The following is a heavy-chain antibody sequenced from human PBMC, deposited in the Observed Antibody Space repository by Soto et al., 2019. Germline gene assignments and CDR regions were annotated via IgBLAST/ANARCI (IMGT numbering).Heavy chain of an antibody. Sequence: GASVKVSCKASGGTFSSYAISWVRQAPGQGLEWMGGIIPIFGTANYAQKFQGRVTITADESTSAAYMELSSLRSEDTAVYYCARDIVVVVAANHYYYGMDVWGQGTTVTAP. CDR2: IIPIFGTA. D-gene: IGHD2-15*01. CDR1: GGTFSSYA. V-gene: IGHV1-69*13. CDR3: ARDIVVVVAANHYYYGMDV. J-gene: IGHJ6*02.